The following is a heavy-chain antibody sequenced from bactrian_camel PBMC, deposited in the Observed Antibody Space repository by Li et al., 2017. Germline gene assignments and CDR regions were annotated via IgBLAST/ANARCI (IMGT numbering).Heavy chain of an antibody. CDR2: ICSIA. CDR3: AATEDWHCRDGRLPDFVAY. V-gene: IGHV3S55*01. D-gene: IGHD1*01. J-gene: IGHJ4*01. Sequence: HVQLVESGGGSVQAGGSLRLSCVVSRFPYGSYCMGWFRQAPGKQRERVASICSIAVYADSVKGRFTISQNTAKNTLYLQMNSLEPEDTAMYYCAATEDWHCRDGRLPDFVAYWGQGTQVTVS. CDR1: RFPYGSYC.